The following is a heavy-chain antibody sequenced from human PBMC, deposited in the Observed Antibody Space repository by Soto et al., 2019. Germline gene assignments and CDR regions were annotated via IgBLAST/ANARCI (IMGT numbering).Heavy chain of an antibody. CDR1: GYTFTSYG. CDR2: ISAYNGNT. Sequence: ASVKVSCKASGYTFTSYGISWVRQAPGQGLEWMGWISAYNGNTNYAQKLQGRVTMTTDTSTSTAYMELRSLRSDDTAVYYCARFMNSYGYPALGYWGQGTLVTVSS. D-gene: IGHD5-18*01. V-gene: IGHV1-18*01. J-gene: IGHJ4*02. CDR3: ARFMNSYGYPALGY.